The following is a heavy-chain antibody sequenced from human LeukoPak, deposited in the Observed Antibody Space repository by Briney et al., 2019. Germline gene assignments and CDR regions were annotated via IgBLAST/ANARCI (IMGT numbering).Heavy chain of an antibody. D-gene: IGHD1-26*01. J-gene: IGHJ4*02. CDR3: ARDKSLYSGSYFPTYYFDY. CDR2: IYYSGST. V-gene: IGHV4-31*03. CDR1: GGSISSGGYY. Sequence: SETLSLTCTVSGGSISSGGYYWSWIRQHPGKGLEWIGYIYYSGSTYYNPSLKSRVTIAVDTSKNQFSLKLSSVTAADTAVYYCARDKSLYSGSYFPTYYFDYWGQGTLVTVSS.